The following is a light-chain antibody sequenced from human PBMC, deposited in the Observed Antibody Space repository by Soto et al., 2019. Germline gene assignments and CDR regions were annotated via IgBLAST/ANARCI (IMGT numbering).Light chain of an antibody. Sequence: DIVMTQSPDSLSVSLGERATINFSSSQSVLYGSNSKKYLAWYQQKPGQPPTLLIKWASTRESGVPDRFSGSGSETDFTLTISSLQAEDVAVYYCQQYYSTPITFGQGTRLE. CDR3: QQYYSTPIT. J-gene: IGKJ5*01. CDR1: QSVLYGSNSKKY. CDR2: WAS. V-gene: IGKV4-1*01.